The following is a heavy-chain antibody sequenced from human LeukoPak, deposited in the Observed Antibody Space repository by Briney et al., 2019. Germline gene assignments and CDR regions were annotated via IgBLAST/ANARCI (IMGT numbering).Heavy chain of an antibody. CDR1: GGSISNSSYF. V-gene: IGHV4-39*07. CDR2: IYYSGNT. D-gene: IGHD3-22*01. Sequence: PSETLSLTCKASGGSISNSSYFWAWIRQSPGKGLEWIGSIYYSGNTYYNPSLRSRVTMSIDTSKNQFSLRLSSVTAADTAVYYCARDHRKHITMILVVENWLDPWGQGTLVTVSS. CDR3: ARDHRKHITMILVVENWLDP. J-gene: IGHJ5*02.